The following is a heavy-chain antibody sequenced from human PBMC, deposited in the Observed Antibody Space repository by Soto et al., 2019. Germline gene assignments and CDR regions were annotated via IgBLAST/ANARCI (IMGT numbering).Heavy chain of an antibody. V-gene: IGHV4-31*03. J-gene: IGHJ6*02. Sequence: SETLSLTCTVSGGSIRSGGYYWSWVRQNPRRGLEWIGNIYYSGNTYYNPSLKSRLTISVDTSKNQFSLNLSPVTAADTAVYYCARDRLMATAGTARHYFGLDVWGQGTTVTV. D-gene: IGHD5-18*01. CDR3: ARDRLMATAGTARHYFGLDV. CDR2: IYYSGNT. CDR1: GGSIRSGGYY.